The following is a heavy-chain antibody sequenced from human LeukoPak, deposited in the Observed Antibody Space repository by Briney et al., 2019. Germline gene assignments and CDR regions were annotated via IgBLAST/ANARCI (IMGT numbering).Heavy chain of an antibody. Sequence: GGSLRLSCTASEFTVSRNYMLWVHQAPGKGLEWVSLIFSNGDTHYADSVKGRITISRDTSKNTVYLQMNSLRVEDTAMYYCTRDQMNYWGQGTLVTVSS. V-gene: IGHV3-53*01. J-gene: IGHJ4*02. CDR2: IFSNGDT. D-gene: IGHD5-24*01. CDR1: EFTVSRNY. CDR3: TRDQMNY.